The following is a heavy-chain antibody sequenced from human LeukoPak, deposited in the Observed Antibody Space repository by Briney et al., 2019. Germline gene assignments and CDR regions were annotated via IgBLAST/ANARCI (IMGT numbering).Heavy chain of an antibody. CDR3: ARVDLRAAFFDY. J-gene: IGHJ4*02. CDR2: IYTSGNT. V-gene: IGHV4-4*07. CDR1: GGSISSYY. Sequence: SETLSLTCTVFGGSISSYYWTWIRQPAGKGLEWIGRIYTSGNTGYNPSLKSRVTMSVDTSKIQFSLNLSSVTAADTAVYYCARVDLRAAFFDYWGQGTLVTVSS. D-gene: IGHD2-15*01.